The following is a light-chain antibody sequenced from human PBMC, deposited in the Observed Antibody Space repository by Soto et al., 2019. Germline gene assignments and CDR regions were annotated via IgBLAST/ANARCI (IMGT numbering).Light chain of an antibody. V-gene: IGKV1-9*01. CDR3: QQYYSFPLT. CDR1: QDISSS. J-gene: IGKJ4*01. CDR2: GAS. Sequence: IHLTHAPSSLSASLGDIVAITGRASQDISSSLAWYQQKPGKAPKLLIYGASILQSGVPSGFGGSGFGTDFTLTISSLRAEDFATYFCQQYYSFPLTFGGGTKVDI.